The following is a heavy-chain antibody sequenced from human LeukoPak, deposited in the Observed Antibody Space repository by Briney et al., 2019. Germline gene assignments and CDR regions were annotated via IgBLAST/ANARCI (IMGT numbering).Heavy chain of an antibody. CDR3: ARGGRYYDSSGYRFRAFDI. Sequence: ASVKVSCKASGYTFTSYDINWVRQATGQGLEWMGWMNPNSGNTGYAQKFLGRVTMTRNTSISTAYMELSSLRSEDTAVYYCARGGRYYDSSGYRFRAFDIWGQGTMVTVSS. CDR1: GYTFTSYD. J-gene: IGHJ3*02. D-gene: IGHD3-22*01. V-gene: IGHV1-8*01. CDR2: MNPNSGNT.